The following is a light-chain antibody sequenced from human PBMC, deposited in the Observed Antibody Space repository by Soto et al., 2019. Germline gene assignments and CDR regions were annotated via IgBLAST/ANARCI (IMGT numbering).Light chain of an antibody. J-gene: IGKJ1*01. CDR3: QRYNNWPPWT. CDR1: QSVSSN. V-gene: IGKV3-15*01. CDR2: DAS. Sequence: EIVMTQSPATLSVSPGERATLSCRASQSVSSNLAWYQQKPGQAPRLLIYDASTRATGIPAWFSGSGSGTEFTLTISSLQSEDFAVYYCQRYNNWPPWTFGQGTKVEIK.